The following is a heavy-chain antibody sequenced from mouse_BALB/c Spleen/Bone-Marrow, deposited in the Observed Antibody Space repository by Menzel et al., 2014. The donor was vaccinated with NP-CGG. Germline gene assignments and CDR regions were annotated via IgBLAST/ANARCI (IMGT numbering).Heavy chain of an antibody. D-gene: IGHD4-1*01. CDR2: INPGSGGT. CDR3: ARNANWVFAY. Sequence: QVQLQQSGAELVRPGTSVKVSCKASGYAFTNYLIEWVKQRPGQGLEWIGVINPGSGGTNYNEKFKGKATLTADKSSSTAYMQLSSLTSDDSAVYFCARNANWVFAYWGQGTLVTVSA. V-gene: IGHV1-54*01. CDR1: GYAFTNYL. J-gene: IGHJ3*01.